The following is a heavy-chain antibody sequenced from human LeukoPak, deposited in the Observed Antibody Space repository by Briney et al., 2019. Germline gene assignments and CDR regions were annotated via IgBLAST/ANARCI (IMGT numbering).Heavy chain of an antibody. CDR3: AKDTRLFSDYNEYFQH. Sequence: GGSLRLSCAASGFTFSSYAMSWVRQAPGKGLEWVSAISGSGGSTYYADSVKGRCTISRDNSKNTLYLQLNSLRAEDTAVYYCAKDTRLFSDYNEYFQHWGQGTLVTVSS. CDR2: ISGSGGST. J-gene: IGHJ1*01. CDR1: GFTFSSYA. V-gene: IGHV3-23*01. D-gene: IGHD4-11*01.